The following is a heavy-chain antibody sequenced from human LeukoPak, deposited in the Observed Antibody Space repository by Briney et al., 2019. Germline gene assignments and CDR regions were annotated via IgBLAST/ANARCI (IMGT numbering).Heavy chain of an antibody. J-gene: IGHJ4*02. V-gene: IGHV3-66*01. CDR2: IYTSDTT. CDR1: GFTVSSNY. Sequence: GGSLRLSCAASGFTVSSNYMNWFRQAPGKGLEWVSVIYTSDTTYYADSVKGRFTISRDNSKNTLYLHMNNLRAEDTAVYYCPRRPYYFPPGGGAPDSGGQETRVTAPS. D-gene: IGHD3/OR15-3a*01. CDR3: PRRPYYFPPGGGAPDS.